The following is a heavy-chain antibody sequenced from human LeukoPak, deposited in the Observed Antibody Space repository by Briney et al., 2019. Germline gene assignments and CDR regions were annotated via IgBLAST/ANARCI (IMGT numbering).Heavy chain of an antibody. CDR1: GYTFTGYY. J-gene: IGHJ6*02. CDR3: ARDGAGFYYYYGMDV. Sequence: ASVKVSCKASGYTFTGYYMHWVRQAPGQGLEWMGWINPNSGGTNYAQKFQGRVTMTRDTSISTAYMELSRLRSDDTAVYYCARDGAGFYYYYGMDVWGQGTTVTVSS. V-gene: IGHV1-2*02. CDR2: INPNSGGT. D-gene: IGHD4/OR15-4a*01.